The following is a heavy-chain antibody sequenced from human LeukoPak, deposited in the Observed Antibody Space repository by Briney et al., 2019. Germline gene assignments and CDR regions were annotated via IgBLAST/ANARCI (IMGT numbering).Heavy chain of an antibody. Sequence: GGSLRLSCAASGFTVSSNYMNWVRQAPGKGLAWVSVIYGGGNIYYADSVKGRFTISRDNSKNTLYLQMNSLRAEDTAVYYSARGAGYNYPYYFDYWGQGTLVTVSS. D-gene: IGHD5-24*01. CDR1: GFTVSSNY. CDR3: ARGAGYNYPYYFDY. J-gene: IGHJ4*02. V-gene: IGHV3-53*01. CDR2: IYGGGNI.